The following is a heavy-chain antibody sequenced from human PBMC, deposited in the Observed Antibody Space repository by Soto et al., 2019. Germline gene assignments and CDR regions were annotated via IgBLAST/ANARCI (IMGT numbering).Heavy chain of an antibody. CDR2: VYYSGST. J-gene: IGHJ6*02. CDR3: GKGRSYYYYYGVDV. D-gene: IGHD1-26*01. CDR1: GGSISSYY. Sequence: SETLSLTCTVSGGSISSYYWSWIRQPPGKGLEWIGYVYYSGSTNYNPSLKSRVTISIDTSENQFSLKLNSVTAADTAVYYCGKGRSYYYYYGVDVWGQGTTVTVSS. V-gene: IGHV4-59*01.